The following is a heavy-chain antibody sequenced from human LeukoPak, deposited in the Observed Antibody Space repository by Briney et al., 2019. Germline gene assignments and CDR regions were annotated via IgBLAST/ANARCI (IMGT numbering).Heavy chain of an antibody. D-gene: IGHD5-12*01. CDR2: IIPILGIA. Sequence: GASVKVSCKASGGTFSSYAISWVRQAPGQGLEWMGGIIPILGIANYAQKFQGRVTITADKSTSTAYMELSSLRSEDTAVYYCARPEGGEMATSNWGQGTLVTVSS. V-gene: IGHV1-69*10. CDR3: ARPEGGEMATSN. CDR1: GGTFSSYA. J-gene: IGHJ4*02.